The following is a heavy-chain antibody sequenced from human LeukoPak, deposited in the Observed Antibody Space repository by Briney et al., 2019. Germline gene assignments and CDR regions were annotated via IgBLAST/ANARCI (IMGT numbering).Heavy chain of an antibody. CDR1: GGSISSYY. V-gene: IGHV4-59*08. D-gene: IGHD3-9*01. J-gene: IGHJ3*02. Sequence: SETLSLTCTVSGGSISSYYWSWIRQPPGKGLEWIGYIYYSGSTNYNPSLKSRVTISVDTSKNQFSLKLSSVTAADTAVYYCARTYYDILTGYDDAFDIWGRGTMVTVSS. CDR2: IYYSGST. CDR3: ARTYYDILTGYDDAFDI.